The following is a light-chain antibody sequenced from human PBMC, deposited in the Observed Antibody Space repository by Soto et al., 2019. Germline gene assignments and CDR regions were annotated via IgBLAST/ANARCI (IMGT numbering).Light chain of an antibody. V-gene: IGKV1-5*03. CDR3: QHYNSYSEA. J-gene: IGKJ1*01. Sequence: DIQMTQSPSTLSGSVGDRVTITCRASQTISSWLAWYQQKPGKAPKLLIYKASTLKGGVPSRFSGSGSGTEFTLTISSLQPDDFATYYCQHYNSYSEAFGQGTKVGLK. CDR2: KAS. CDR1: QTISSW.